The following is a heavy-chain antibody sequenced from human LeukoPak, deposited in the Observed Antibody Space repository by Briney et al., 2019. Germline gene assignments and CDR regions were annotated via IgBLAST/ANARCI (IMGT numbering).Heavy chain of an antibody. CDR3: AKPTSRYITGTTLDY. V-gene: IGHV3-9*01. CDR2: ISWNSGSI. CDR1: GFTFDDYA. J-gene: IGHJ4*02. Sequence: PGRSLRLSCAASGFTFDDYAMHWVRQAPGKGLEWVSGISWNSGSIGYADSVKGRFTISRDNAKNSLYLQMNSLRAEDTALYYCAKPTSRYITGTTLDYWGQGTLVTVSS. D-gene: IGHD1-20*01.